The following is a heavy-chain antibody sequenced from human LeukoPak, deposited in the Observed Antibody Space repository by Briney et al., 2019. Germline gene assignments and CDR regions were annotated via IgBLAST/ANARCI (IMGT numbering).Heavy chain of an antibody. CDR2: ISTSRSYI. J-gene: IGHJ4*02. CDR1: GFTFRSYS. Sequence: TGGSLRLSCAASGFTFRSYSMNWVPPAPGQGLEWVSSISTSRSYIYYADSVKGRFTISRDNAKNSLYLQMSSLRAEDTAEYFCARSGYSSTWYLQNFELDYWGQGTLVTVSS. V-gene: IGHV3-21*01. D-gene: IGHD2-2*01. CDR3: ARSGYSSTWYLQNFELDY.